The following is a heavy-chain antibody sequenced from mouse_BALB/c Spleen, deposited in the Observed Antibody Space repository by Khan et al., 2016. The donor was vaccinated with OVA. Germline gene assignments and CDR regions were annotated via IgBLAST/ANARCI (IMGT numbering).Heavy chain of an antibody. Sequence: QIQLVQSGPALKKPGETVKISCKASGYTFTIYGMNWVRQAPGKGLKWMGWINTSTGAPTSADDFKGRFAFSLETSASTAFLQINNLKNEDTATYFCARVGYNGTMDYWGQGTSVTVSS. CDR1: GYTFTIYG. D-gene: IGHD2-14*01. CDR3: ARVGYNGTMDY. CDR2: INTSTGAP. V-gene: IGHV9-3-1*01. J-gene: IGHJ4*01.